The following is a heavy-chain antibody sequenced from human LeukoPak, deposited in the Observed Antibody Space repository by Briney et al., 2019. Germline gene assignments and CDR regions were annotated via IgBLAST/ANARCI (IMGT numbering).Heavy chain of an antibody. D-gene: IGHD1-26*01. CDR3: TRADELLDYFDY. Sequence: GGSLRPSCTASGSTFGDYAMSWVRQAPGKGLEWVGFIRSKAYGGTTEYAASVRGRFTISRDDSKSIAYLQMNSLKTEDTAVYYCTRADELLDYFDYWGQGTLVTVSS. V-gene: IGHV3-49*04. CDR1: GSTFGDYA. J-gene: IGHJ4*02. CDR2: IRSKAYGGTT.